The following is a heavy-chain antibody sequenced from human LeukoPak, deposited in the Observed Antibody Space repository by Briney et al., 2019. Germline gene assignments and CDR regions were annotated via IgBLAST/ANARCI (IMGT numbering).Heavy chain of an antibody. CDR1: GFTFDDYG. CDR3: ARAASGFSSSRNWFDP. V-gene: IGHV3-21*01. Sequence: GGSLRLSCAASGFTFDDYGMSWVRQAPGKGLEWVSSISSSSSYIYYADSVKGRFTISRDNAKNSLYLQMNSLRAEDTAVYYCARAASGFSSSRNWFDPWGQGTLVTVSS. CDR2: ISSSSSYI. J-gene: IGHJ5*02. D-gene: IGHD6-13*01.